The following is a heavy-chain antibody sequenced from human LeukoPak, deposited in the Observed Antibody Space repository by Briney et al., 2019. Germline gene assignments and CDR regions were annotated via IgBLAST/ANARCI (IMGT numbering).Heavy chain of an antibody. CDR2: ISPIFGTA. Sequence: SVKVSCKASGGTFSSYAISWVRQAPGQGLEWMGGISPIFGTANYAQKFQGGVTITADESTSTAYMELSSLRSEDTAVYYCARAVVVTALYYYGMDVWGQGTTVTVSS. V-gene: IGHV1-69*13. CDR3: ARAVVVTALYYYGMDV. D-gene: IGHD2-21*02. J-gene: IGHJ6*02. CDR1: GGTFSSYA.